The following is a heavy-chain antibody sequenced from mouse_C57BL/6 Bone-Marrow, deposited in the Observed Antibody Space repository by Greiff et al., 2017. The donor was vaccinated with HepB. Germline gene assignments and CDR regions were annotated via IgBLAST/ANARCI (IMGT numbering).Heavy chain of an antibody. D-gene: IGHD1-1*01. CDR3: TRRYYAYYFDY. V-gene: IGHV1-4*01. CDR1: GYTFTSYT. CDR2: INPSSGYT. J-gene: IGHJ2*01. Sequence: VKLVESGAELARPGASVKMSCKASGYTFTSYTMHWVKQRPGQGLEWIGYINPSSGYTKYNQKFKDKATLTADKSSSTAYMQLNSLTSEDSAVYYCTRRYYAYYFDYWGQGTPLTVSS.